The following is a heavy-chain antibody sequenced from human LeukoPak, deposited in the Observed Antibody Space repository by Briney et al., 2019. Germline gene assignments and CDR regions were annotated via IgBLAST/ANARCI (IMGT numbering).Heavy chain of an antibody. V-gene: IGHV1-18*01. CDR2: ISAYNGNT. Sequence: ASVKVSCKASGYTFTSYGISWVRQAPGQGLEWMGWISAYNGNTNYAQKLQGRVTMTTDTSTSTAYMELRSLRSDDTAVYYCARDSHIVVVPAHRGYGNYYGGDYYYYGMDVWGQGTTVTVSS. CDR1: GYTFTSYG. D-gene: IGHD2-2*01. CDR3: ARDSHIVVVPAHRGYGNYYGGDYYYYGMDV. J-gene: IGHJ6*02.